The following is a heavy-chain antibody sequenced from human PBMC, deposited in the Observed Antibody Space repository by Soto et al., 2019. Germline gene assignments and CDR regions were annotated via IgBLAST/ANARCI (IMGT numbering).Heavy chain of an antibody. CDR1: GLIFSNYG. D-gene: IGHD1-26*01. CDR2: ISHDGKNK. Sequence: XGSLRLSCSASGLIFSNYGMHWVRQAPGKGLEWVALISHDGKNKYYADSVQGRFTISRDNSKNTLYLQMNSLRGDDTAVYYCAKDRPVKARSGSLSSWGQGTLVTVSS. V-gene: IGHV3-30*18. J-gene: IGHJ5*02. CDR3: AKDRPVKARSGSLSS.